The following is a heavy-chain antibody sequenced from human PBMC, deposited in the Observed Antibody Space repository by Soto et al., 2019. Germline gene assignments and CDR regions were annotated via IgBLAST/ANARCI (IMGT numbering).Heavy chain of an antibody. V-gene: IGHV1-69*13. J-gene: IGHJ6*04. Sequence: SVKVSCKASGGTFSSYAISWVRQAPGQGLEWMGGIIPIFGTANYAQKFQGRVTITADESTSTAYMELSSLRSEDTAVYYCAFEDSGSYFFHFPQKGINYYGMDVWGKGTTVTVSS. D-gene: IGHD1-26*01. CDR2: IIPIFGTA. CDR1: GGTFSSYA. CDR3: AFEDSGSYFFHFPQKGINYYGMDV.